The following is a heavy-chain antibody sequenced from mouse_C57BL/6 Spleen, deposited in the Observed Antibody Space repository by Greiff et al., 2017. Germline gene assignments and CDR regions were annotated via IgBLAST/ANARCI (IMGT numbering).Heavy chain of an antibody. CDR3: ARCSYGNYPSY. CDR1: GYTFTSSW. Sequence: VQLQQSGTELVKPGASVKLSCKASGYTFTSSWMHWVKQRPRQGLEWIGNINPSNGGTNYNEKFKSKATLTVDKSSSTAYMQLSSLTSEDSAVYYCARCSYGNYPSYWGQGTSVTVSS. CDR2: INPSNGGT. V-gene: IGHV1-53*01. J-gene: IGHJ4*01. D-gene: IGHD2-1*01.